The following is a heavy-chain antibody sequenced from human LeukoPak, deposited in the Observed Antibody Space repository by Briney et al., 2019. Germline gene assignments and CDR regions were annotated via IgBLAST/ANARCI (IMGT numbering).Heavy chain of an antibody. CDR2: INPNSGGT. J-gene: IGHJ4*02. V-gene: IGHV1-2*02. CDR3: ARVYGSGRRGSDY. Sequence: ASVTVSCKASGYTFTGYYMHWVRQAPGQGLEWMGWINPNSGGTNYAQKFQGRVTMTRDTSISTAYMELSRLRSDDTAVYYCARVYGSGRRGSDYWGQGTLVTVSS. D-gene: IGHD3-10*01. CDR1: GYTFTGYY.